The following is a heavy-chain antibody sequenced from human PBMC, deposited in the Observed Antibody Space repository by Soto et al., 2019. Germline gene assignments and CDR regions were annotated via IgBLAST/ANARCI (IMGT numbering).Heavy chain of an antibody. CDR1: GGSISSYY. CDR3: ARLSSSGSTGGSFDY. CDR2: IYYSGST. Sequence: SETLSLTCTVSGGSISSYYWSWIRQPPGKGLEWIGYIYYSGSTNYNPSLKSRVTISVDTSKNQFSLKLSSVTAADTAVYYCARLSSSGSTGGSFDYWGQGTLVTVSS. D-gene: IGHD1-26*01. V-gene: IGHV4-59*01. J-gene: IGHJ4*02.